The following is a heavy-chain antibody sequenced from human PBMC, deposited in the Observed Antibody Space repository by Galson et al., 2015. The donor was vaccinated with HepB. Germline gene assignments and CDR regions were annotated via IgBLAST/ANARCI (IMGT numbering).Heavy chain of an antibody. V-gene: IGHV1-3*01. CDR2: INAGNGNT. Sequence: KVSCKASGYTFTSYAMHWVRQAPGQRLEWMGWINAGNGNTKYSQKLQGRVTMTTDTSTSTAYMELRSLRSDDTAVYYCARDGGSWYGGIDYWGQGTLVTVSS. D-gene: IGHD6-13*01. J-gene: IGHJ4*02. CDR1: GYTFTSYA. CDR3: ARDGGSWYGGIDY.